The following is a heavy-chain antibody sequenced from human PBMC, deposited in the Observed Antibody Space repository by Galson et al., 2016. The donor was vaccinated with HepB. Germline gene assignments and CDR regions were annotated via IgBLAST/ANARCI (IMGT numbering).Heavy chain of an antibody. D-gene: IGHD3-10*01. Sequence: SLRLSCAASGFTFSSYGMHWVRQAPGKGLEWVAVIWYDGSNEHYADSVKGRFTISRDNAKNLLCLQMNSLRAEDTAVYYCARDILWFGELTRVYYFDYWGQGTLVTVSS. CDR1: GFTFSSYG. V-gene: IGHV3-33*01. J-gene: IGHJ4*02. CDR3: ARDILWFGELTRVYYFDY. CDR2: IWYDGSNE.